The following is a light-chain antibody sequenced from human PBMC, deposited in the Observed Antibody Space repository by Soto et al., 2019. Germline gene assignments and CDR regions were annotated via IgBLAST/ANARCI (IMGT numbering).Light chain of an antibody. V-gene: IGLV2-8*01. J-gene: IGLJ1*01. CDR2: EVS. CDR1: NREVGAYNY. Sequence: LTQPPSASCSPRQSVTISCTGTNREVGAYNYVSWYQQLPGKAPKLIIYEVSKRPSGVPDRFSGSKSGNTASLTVSGLQAEDEADYYCTSYAGTYSFFYVFGTGTKVT. CDR3: TSYAGTYSFFYV.